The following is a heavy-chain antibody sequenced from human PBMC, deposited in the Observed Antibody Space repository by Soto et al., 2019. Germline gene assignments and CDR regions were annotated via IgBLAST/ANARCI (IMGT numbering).Heavy chain of an antibody. CDR1: GYSFTDYH. CDR3: AKGGAIVAAGTRVYLYNAMDV. J-gene: IGHJ6*02. D-gene: IGHD1-26*01. V-gene: IGHV1-2*02. Sequence: ASVKVSCKTSGYSFTDYHIHWVRQAPGQGLEWMGWINPNSGDTYLAQRFQGRVTMNRDTSIGTAYMELRGLTSDDTAEYYCAKGGAIVAAGTRVYLYNAMDVWGQGTTVTVS. CDR2: INPNSGDT.